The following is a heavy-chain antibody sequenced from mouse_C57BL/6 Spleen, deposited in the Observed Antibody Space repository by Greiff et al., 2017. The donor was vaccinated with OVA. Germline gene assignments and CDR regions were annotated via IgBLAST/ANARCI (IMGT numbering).Heavy chain of an antibody. CDR1: GYTFTSYW. CDR2: IHPNSGST. Sequence: QVHVKQPGAELVKPGASVKLSCKASGYTFTSYWMHWVKQRPGQGLEWIGLIHPNSGSTNYNEKFKSKATLTADKSSSTAYMQLSSLTSEDSAVYYCAIEDSAGPYFDYWGQGTTLTVSS. J-gene: IGHJ2*01. D-gene: IGHD3-2*02. V-gene: IGHV1-64*01. CDR3: AIEDSAGPYFDY.